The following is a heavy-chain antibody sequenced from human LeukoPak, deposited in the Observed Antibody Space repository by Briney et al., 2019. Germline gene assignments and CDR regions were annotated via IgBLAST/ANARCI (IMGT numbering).Heavy chain of an antibody. D-gene: IGHD2-15*01. CDR1: GFTFSSYW. J-gene: IGHJ4*02. V-gene: IGHV3-7*01. CDR3: ARKTPYCSGGSCYLRYYFDY. CDR2: IKQDGSEK. Sequence: PGGSLRLSCAASGFTFSSYWMSWVRQAPGRGLEWVANIKQDGSEKYYVDSVKGRFTISRDNAKNSLYLQMNSLRAEDTAVYYCARKTPYCSGGSCYLRYYFDYWGQGTLVTVSS.